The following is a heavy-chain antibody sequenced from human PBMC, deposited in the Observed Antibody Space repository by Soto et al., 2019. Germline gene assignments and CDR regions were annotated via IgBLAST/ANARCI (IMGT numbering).Heavy chain of an antibody. CDR1: GFTFSIFG. Sequence: GGSLRLSCAASGFTFSIFGMHWVRQAPGKGLEWVAVLSYDGTYKYYADSVKGHFTISRDNSKNTLYLQMSSLKPEDTAVYYCAKDTELQAYYYYYGMDVWGQGTAVTVSS. D-gene: IGHD1-7*01. J-gene: IGHJ6*02. V-gene: IGHV3-30*18. CDR3: AKDTELQAYYYYYGMDV. CDR2: LSYDGTYK.